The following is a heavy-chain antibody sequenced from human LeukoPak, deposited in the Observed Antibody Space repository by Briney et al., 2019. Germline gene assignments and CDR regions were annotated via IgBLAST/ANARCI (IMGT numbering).Heavy chain of an antibody. CDR1: GGSFSGYY. CDR3: ARSAIPYYLRYFDY. J-gene: IGHJ4*02. V-gene: IGHV4-34*01. D-gene: IGHD2-2*02. CDR2: IKHSGST. Sequence: PSETLSLTCAVSGGSFSGYYWSWIRQPPGEGLEWIGEIKHSGSTNNNPSITSRVTISVVTSKNQYSLKLSSVTAADTAVYYCARSAIPYYLRYFDYWGQGTLVTASS.